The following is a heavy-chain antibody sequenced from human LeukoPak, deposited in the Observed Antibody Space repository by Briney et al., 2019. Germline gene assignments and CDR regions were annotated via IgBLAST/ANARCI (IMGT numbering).Heavy chain of an antibody. D-gene: IGHD1-14*01. Sequence: GGSLRLSCAASGFTFSSYSMNWVRQAPGKGLEWVSVIYSGGSTYYADSVKGRFTISRDNSKNTLYLQMNSLRAEDTAVYYCARENPDAFDIWGQGTMVTVSS. J-gene: IGHJ3*02. CDR1: GFTFSSYS. CDR3: ARENPDAFDI. CDR2: IYSGGST. V-gene: IGHV3-53*01.